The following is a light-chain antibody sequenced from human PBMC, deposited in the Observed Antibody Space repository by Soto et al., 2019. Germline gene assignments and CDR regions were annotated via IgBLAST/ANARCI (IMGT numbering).Light chain of an antibody. CDR3: QQGCNCPPWT. CDR2: DAS. V-gene: IGKV3-11*01. CDR1: QTVSRN. Sequence: SPSLSTLSVTTRERAPLSCRASQTVSRNLAWYQQKPGQAPRLLIYDASNRATGIPARFSGSGSGIDFTLTISSLEPEDFAVYYWQQGCNCPPWTVGQGTKVDI. J-gene: IGKJ1*01.